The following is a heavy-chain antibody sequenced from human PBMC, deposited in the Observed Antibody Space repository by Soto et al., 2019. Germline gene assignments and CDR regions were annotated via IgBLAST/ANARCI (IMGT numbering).Heavy chain of an antibody. CDR3: GRELATGT. Sequence: QVQLVESGGDVVQPGRSLRLSCAVSGFTLSNNAMHWVRQAPGKGLEWVEVIPRDGNTKFYADYVQGRFAVSKDSFQNTISLQMSSLRLADTAVYFCGRELATGTWGQGTLVTVSS. V-gene: IGHV3-30*09. CDR2: IPRDGNTK. CDR1: GFTLSNNA. J-gene: IGHJ5*02.